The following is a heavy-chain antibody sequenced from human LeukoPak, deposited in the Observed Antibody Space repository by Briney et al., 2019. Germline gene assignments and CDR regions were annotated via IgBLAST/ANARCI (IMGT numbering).Heavy chain of an antibody. J-gene: IGHJ4*02. D-gene: IGHD4/OR15-4a*01. CDR1: GFTFNNYA. V-gene: IGHV3-30*04. Sequence: GGSLRLSCAGSGFTFNNYAMHWVRQAPGKGLEWVAVISYDGSNKDYADSVRGRFTISRDYSKNTLYLQMNSLRGEDTAVYYCGRDFVNDAKARFDCWGQGALVTVSS. CDR3: GRDFVNDAKARFDC. CDR2: ISYDGSNK.